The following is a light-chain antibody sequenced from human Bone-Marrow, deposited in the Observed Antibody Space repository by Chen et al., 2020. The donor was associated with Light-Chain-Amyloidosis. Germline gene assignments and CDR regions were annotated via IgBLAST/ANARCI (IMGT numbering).Light chain of an antibody. CDR3: MIWHNSQGV. Sequence: QAVLTQPASLSASPGSSASLTCTLRSDTYVAAYRIYWYQQKPGSPPRYLLRYKSDSNKQQGSGVPSRFSGSKDVSANAGILLISGLQSEDGADYYCMIWHNSQGVFGGGTKLTVL. V-gene: IGLV5-45*01. CDR1: SDTYVAAYR. J-gene: IGLJ3*02. CDR2: YKSDSNK.